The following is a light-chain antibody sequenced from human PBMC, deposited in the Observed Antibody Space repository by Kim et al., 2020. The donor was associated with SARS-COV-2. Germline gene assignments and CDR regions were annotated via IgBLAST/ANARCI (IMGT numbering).Light chain of an antibody. Sequence: DIHMTQSPSTLSASVGDRVTITCRASQIISTWLAWYQQKPGKAPKLLIYEASTLEGGVPSRFSGSGSGTEFSLTISSLQPDDFATYYCQHYNSYPYTFGQGTKVDIK. V-gene: IGKV1-5*01. J-gene: IGKJ2*01. CDR3: QHYNSYPYT. CDR2: EAS. CDR1: QIISTW.